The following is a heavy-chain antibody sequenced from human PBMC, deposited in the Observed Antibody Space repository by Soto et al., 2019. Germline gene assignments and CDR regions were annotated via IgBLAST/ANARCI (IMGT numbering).Heavy chain of an antibody. CDR1: GYSFTSYW. V-gene: IGHV5-51*01. D-gene: IGHD3-22*01. CDR2: IYPGDSDT. CDR3: ARSEDYYDSSGYGPYYYGMDV. Sequence: GASLKISCKGSGYSFTSYWIGWVRQMPGKGLEWMGIIYPGDSDTRYSPSFQGQVTISADKSISTAYLQWSSLKASDTAMYYCARSEDYYDSSGYGPYYYGMDVWGQGITVTVSS. J-gene: IGHJ6*02.